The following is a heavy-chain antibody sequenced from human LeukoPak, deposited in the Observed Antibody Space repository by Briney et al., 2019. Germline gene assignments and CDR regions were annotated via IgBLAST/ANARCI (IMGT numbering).Heavy chain of an antibody. J-gene: IGHJ3*02. D-gene: IGHD3-10*01. Sequence: SQTLSLTCTVSGGSISSGSYYWSWIRQPPGKGLEWIGEINHSGSTNYNPSLKSRVTISVDASKNQFSLKLSSVTAADTAVYYCARWGMDGSGSPDAFDIWGQGTMVTVSS. CDR3: ARWGMDGSGSPDAFDI. CDR1: GGSISSGSYY. CDR2: INHSGST. V-gene: IGHV4-39*07.